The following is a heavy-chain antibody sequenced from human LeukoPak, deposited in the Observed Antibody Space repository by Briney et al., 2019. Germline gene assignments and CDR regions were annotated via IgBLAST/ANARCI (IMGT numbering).Heavy chain of an antibody. D-gene: IGHD2-2*01. Sequence: PSETLSLTCTVSGGSISSFYWSWIRHPAGKGLEWIGRIYISGSTNYNPSLKSRVTMSVDASKNHYSLKLRSVTAADTAVYYCARRRDIIVVPAADDAFDIWGQGTMVTVSS. J-gene: IGHJ3*02. V-gene: IGHV4-4*07. CDR2: IYISGST. CDR1: GGSISSFY. CDR3: ARRRDIIVVPAADDAFDI.